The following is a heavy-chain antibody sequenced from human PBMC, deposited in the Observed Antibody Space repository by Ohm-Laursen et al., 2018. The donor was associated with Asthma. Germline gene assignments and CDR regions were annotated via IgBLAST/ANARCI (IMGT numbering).Heavy chain of an antibody. D-gene: IGHD2-15*01. V-gene: IGHV3-23*01. J-gene: IGHJ6*02. Sequence: SLRLSCSASGFTFSSYAMSWVRQAPGKGLECVSAIIGSGADTYYTDSVKGRFTISRDNSKNTLYLQMNTLRAEDTAVYYCARETATGSQNIHYYDLDVWGQGTTVIVSS. CDR2: IIGSGADT. CDR1: GFTFSSYA. CDR3: ARETATGSQNIHYYDLDV.